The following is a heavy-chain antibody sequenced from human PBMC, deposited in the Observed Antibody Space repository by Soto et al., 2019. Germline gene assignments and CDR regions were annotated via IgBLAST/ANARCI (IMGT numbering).Heavy chain of an antibody. D-gene: IGHD3-10*01. CDR2: INAGNGNT. CDR1: GYTFTSYA. CDR3: ARSYRLGEYYYYYYYMDV. V-gene: IGHV1-3*01. Sequence: ASVKVSCKASGYTFTSYAMHWVRQAPGQRLEWMGWINAGNGNTKYSQKFQGRDTITRDTSASTAYMELSSLRSEDTAVYYCARSYRLGEYYYYYYYMDVWGKGTTVTVSS. J-gene: IGHJ6*03.